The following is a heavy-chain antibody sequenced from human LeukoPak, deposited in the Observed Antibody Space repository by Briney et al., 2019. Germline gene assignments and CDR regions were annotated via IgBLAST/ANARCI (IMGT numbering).Heavy chain of an antibody. CDR2: INPNSGGT. Sequence: GASVKVSCKASGYTFTGYYMHWVRQAPGQGLEWMGWINPNSGGTNYAQKFQGWVTMTRDTSISTAYMELSRLRSDDTAVYYCARDATTVTTGDYWGQGTLVTVSS. D-gene: IGHD4-17*01. CDR1: GYTFTGYY. V-gene: IGHV1-2*04. CDR3: ARDATTVTTGDY. J-gene: IGHJ4*02.